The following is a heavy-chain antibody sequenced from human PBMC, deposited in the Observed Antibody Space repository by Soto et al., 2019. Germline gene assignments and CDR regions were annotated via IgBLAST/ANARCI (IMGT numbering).Heavy chain of an antibody. CDR1: GFTFRSYG. CDR3: ASGKAGVSYYSGMDV. V-gene: IGHV3-30*03. J-gene: IGHJ6*02. Sequence: QVQLVESGGGVVQPGRSLRLSCAASGFTFRSYGMHWVRQAPGKGLEWVAVISYDGREIHYVDSVKGRFTISRDNSKDTLYLQMNSLRGEDTAVYFCASGKAGVSYYSGMDVWGPGTTVAVSS. D-gene: IGHD3-10*01. CDR2: ISYDGREI.